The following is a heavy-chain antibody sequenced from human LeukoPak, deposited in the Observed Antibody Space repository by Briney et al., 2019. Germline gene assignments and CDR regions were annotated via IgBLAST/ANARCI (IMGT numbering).Heavy chain of an antibody. CDR1: GYTFTSYD. CDR3: ARVMLRRKNWFDP. D-gene: IGHD3-16*01. V-gene: IGHV1-8*01. CDR2: MNPNSGNT. Sequence: ASVKVSCKASGYTFTSYDINWVRQATGQGLEWMGWMNPNSGNTGYKQKFQGRVTMTRNTSISTAYMELSSLRSEDTAVYYCARVMLRRKNWFDPWGQGTLVTVSS. J-gene: IGHJ5*02.